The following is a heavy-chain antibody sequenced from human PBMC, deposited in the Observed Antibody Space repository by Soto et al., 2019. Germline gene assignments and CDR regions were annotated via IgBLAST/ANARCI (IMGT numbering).Heavy chain of an antibody. CDR2: IIPIFGVT. D-gene: IGHD1-1*01. Sequence: QVQVVQSGAEVKKPGSSVKVSCKASGGTFSSYTITWVRQAPGQGLEWLGRIIPIFGVTNYAQKFQDRLTMSEDRPKTTAYMELRSLTSADTAVYYCVRDWESTTKTLVVGDSWGQGTLVTVSS. V-gene: IGHV1-69*04. J-gene: IGHJ4*02. CDR3: VRDWESTTKTLVVGDS. CDR1: GGTFSSYT.